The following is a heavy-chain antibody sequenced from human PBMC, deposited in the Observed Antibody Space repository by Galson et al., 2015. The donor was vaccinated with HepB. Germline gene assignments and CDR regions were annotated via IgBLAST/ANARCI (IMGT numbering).Heavy chain of an antibody. V-gene: IGHV3-21*06. J-gene: IGHJ4*02. CDR1: GFTFRTYS. CDR2: ISRGGDNI. D-gene: IGHD3-10*01. CDR3: ARDTYGSGSKYFVY. Sequence: SLRLSCAVTGFTFRTYSMTWVRQAPGKGLEWVSSISRGGDNIYYADSVKGRFTISRDNAKDSLYLQMDSLRVEDTAVYYCARDTYGSGSKYFVYRGQGAQVTVSS.